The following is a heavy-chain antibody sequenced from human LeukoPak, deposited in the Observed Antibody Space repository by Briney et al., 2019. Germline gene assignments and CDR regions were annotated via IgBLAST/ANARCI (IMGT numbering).Heavy chain of an antibody. CDR2: INHSGST. CDR1: GGSFSGYY. V-gene: IGHV4-34*01. D-gene: IGHD3-3*01. Sequence: PSETLSLTCAVYGGSFSGYYWSWIRQPPGKGLEWIGEINHSGSTNYNPSLKSRVTISVDTSKNQFSLKLSSVTAADTAVYYCARPGGYDVWSACYYYFDYWGQGTLVTVSS. J-gene: IGHJ4*02. CDR3: ARPGGYDVWSACYYYFDY.